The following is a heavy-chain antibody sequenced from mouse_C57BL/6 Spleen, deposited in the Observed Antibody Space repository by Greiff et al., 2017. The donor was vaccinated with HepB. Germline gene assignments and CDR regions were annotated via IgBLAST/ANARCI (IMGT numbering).Heavy chain of an antibody. CDR3: ARVFYGSSSWFAY. J-gene: IGHJ3*01. Sequence: VQLQQPGAELVRPGSSVKLSCKASGYTFTSYWMHWVKQRPIQGLEWIGNIDPSDSETHYNQKFKDKATLTVDKSSSTAYMQLSSLTSEDSAVYYCARVFYGSSSWFAYWGQGTLVTVSA. V-gene: IGHV1-52*01. CDR1: GYTFTSYW. D-gene: IGHD1-1*01. CDR2: IDPSDSET.